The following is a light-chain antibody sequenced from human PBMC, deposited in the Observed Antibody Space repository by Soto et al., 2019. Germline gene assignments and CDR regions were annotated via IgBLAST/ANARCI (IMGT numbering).Light chain of an antibody. V-gene: IGLV2-18*01. J-gene: IGLJ1*01. CDR1: SSDVGSYNR. CDR2: EVN. Sequence: QPALTQPPSVSGSPGQSVTISCTGTSSDVGSYNRLSWYQQPPGTAPKLIMYEVNTRPSGVPDRFSGSKSGSTASLTISGLQAEDEADYYCSLYISGSTYVFGTGTKV. CDR3: SLYISGSTYV.